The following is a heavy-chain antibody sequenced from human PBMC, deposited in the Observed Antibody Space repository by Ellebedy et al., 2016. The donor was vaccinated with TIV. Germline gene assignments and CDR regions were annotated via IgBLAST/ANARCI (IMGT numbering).Heavy chain of an antibody. D-gene: IGHD3-22*01. CDR1: GFTFSSYA. Sequence: PGGSLRLSCAASGFTFSSYAMHWVRQAPGKGLEWVAVISYDGSNKYYADSVKGRFTISRDNSKNTLYLQMNSLRAEDTAVYYCARENPVTTFMIVVGAPGYWGQGTLVTVSS. CDR2: ISYDGSNK. J-gene: IGHJ4*02. CDR3: ARENPVTTFMIVVGAPGY. V-gene: IGHV3-30-3*01.